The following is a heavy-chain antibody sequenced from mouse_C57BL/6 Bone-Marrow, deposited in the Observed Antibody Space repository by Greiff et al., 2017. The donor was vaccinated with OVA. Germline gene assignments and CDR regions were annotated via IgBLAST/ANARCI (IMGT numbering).Heavy chain of an antibody. CDR2: IDPENGDT. CDR3: TTGGSSGWYFDV. CDR1: GFNIKDDY. V-gene: IGHV14-4*01. Sequence: EVQLQQSGAELVRPGASVKLSCTASGFNIKDDYMHWVKQRPEQGLEWIGWIDPENGDTEYASKFQGKATITADTSSNTAYLQLSSLTSEDTAVYYCTTGGSSGWYFDVWGTGTTVTVSS. D-gene: IGHD1-1*01. J-gene: IGHJ1*03.